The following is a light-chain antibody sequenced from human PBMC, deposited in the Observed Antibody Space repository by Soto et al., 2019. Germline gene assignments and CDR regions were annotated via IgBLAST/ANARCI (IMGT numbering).Light chain of an antibody. J-gene: IGKJ1*01. CDR1: QSVSRNY. V-gene: IGKV3-20*01. CDR3: PKFGSLGT. CDR2: DAS. Sequence: EIVWTQSPGTLSLSPGERATLSCMAIQSVSRNYLPWYQQKPGQAPRLLMFDASNRATDIPDRFRGSGSGTDFTLTIGRLAPEDFAVYYCPKFGSLGTVGPGTKVDIK.